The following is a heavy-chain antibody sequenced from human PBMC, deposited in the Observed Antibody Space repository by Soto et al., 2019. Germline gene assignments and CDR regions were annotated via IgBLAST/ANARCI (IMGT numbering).Heavy chain of an antibody. V-gene: IGHV4-39*01. CDR3: ARPSGYHLRAYDFDY. D-gene: IGHD5-12*01. Sequence: SETLSLTCTVSGGSIVSSSDCWGWIRQPPGKGLEWIGSIYYSGSTYYNPSLKSRVTISVDTSKNQFSLKLSSVTAADTAVYYCARPSGYHLRAYDFDYWGQGTLVTVS. J-gene: IGHJ4*02. CDR1: GGSIVSSSDC. CDR2: IYYSGST.